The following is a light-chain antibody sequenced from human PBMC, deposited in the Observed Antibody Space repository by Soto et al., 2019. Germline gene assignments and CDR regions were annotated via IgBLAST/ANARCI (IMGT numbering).Light chain of an antibody. CDR3: QQCNSYPLTYT. CDR1: QGISSY. J-gene: IGKJ2*01. CDR2: DTS. V-gene: IGKV1-9*01. Sequence: IQLTQSPSSLSASVGDRVTITCRASQGISSYLAWYQQKPGKAPKLLIYDTSTLQSGVPSRFSGSGSGTDFTLTISSLQPEDFATYYCQQCNSYPLTYTFGQGTKLEIK.